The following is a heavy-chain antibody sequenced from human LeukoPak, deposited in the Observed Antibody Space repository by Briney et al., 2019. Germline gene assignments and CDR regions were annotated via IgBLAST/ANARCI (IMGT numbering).Heavy chain of an antibody. D-gene: IGHD3-16*02. CDR2: ISSTSSYI. CDR1: GFTFSSYS. CDR3: ARTPSGYDYIWGSYRTYYFDY. Sequence: PGGSLRLSCAASGFTFSSYSMNLVRQAPGKGLEWVSSISSTSSYIYYADSVKGRFTISRDNAKNSLYLQMNSLRAEDTAVYYCARTPSGYDYIWGSYRTYYFDYWGQGTLVTVSS. V-gene: IGHV3-21*01. J-gene: IGHJ4*02.